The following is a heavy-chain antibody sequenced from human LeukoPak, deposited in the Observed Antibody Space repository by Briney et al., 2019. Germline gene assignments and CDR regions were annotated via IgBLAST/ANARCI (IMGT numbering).Heavy chain of an antibody. CDR3: ARDLDTMVRGVIMSWFDP. CDR1: GGSISSYY. J-gene: IGHJ5*02. Sequence: SETLSLTCAVSGGSISSYYWSWIRQPAGKGLEWIGRIYTSGSTNYNPSLKSRVTMSVDTPKNQFSLKLSSVTAADTAVYYCARDLDTMVRGVIMSWFDPWGQGTLVTVSS. CDR2: IYTSGST. V-gene: IGHV4-4*07. D-gene: IGHD3-10*01.